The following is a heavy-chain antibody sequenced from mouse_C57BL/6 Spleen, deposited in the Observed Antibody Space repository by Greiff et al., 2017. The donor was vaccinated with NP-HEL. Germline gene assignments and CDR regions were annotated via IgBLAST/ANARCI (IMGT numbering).Heavy chain of an antibody. CDR1: GFNFKDDY. D-gene: IGHD1-1*01. J-gene: IGHJ2*01. CDR3: TAVVAPDY. CDR2: IDPENGDT. V-gene: IGHV14-4*01. Sequence: VQLQQSGAELVRPGASVKLSCTASGFNFKDDYMHWVKQRPEQGLEWIGWIDPENGDTEYASKFQGKATITADTSSNTAYLQLSSLTSEDTAVYYCTAVVAPDYWGQGTTLTVSS.